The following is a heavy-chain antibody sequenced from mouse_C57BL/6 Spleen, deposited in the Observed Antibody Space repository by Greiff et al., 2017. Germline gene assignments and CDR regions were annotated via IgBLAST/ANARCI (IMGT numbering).Heavy chain of an antibody. CDR1: GYTFTDHT. V-gene: IGHV1-78*01. Sequence: VQLQQSDAELVKPGASVKISCKVSGYTFTDHTIHWMKQRPEQGLEWIGYIYPRDGSTKYNEKFKGKATLTADKSSSTAYMQINSLTSEDSAVYFCARYYGSSYWYFDVWGTGTTVTVSS. J-gene: IGHJ1*03. CDR2: IYPRDGST. CDR3: ARYYGSSYWYFDV. D-gene: IGHD1-1*01.